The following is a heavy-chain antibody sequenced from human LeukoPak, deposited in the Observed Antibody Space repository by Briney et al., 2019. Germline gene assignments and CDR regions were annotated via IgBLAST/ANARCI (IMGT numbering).Heavy chain of an antibody. Sequence: GGSLRLSCAASGFTFSSYWMSWVRQAPGKGLEWVANIKQDGSEKYYVDSVKGRFTISRDNAKNSLYLQMNSLRAEDTAVYYCARHKQQLVRLRRYFDYWGQGTLVTVSS. CDR3: ARHKQQLVRLRRYFDY. V-gene: IGHV3-7*01. D-gene: IGHD6-13*01. CDR2: IKQDGSEK. CDR1: GFTFSSYW. J-gene: IGHJ4*02.